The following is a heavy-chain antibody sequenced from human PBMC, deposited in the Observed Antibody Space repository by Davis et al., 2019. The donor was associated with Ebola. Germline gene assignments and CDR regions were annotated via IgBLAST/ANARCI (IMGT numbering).Heavy chain of an antibody. CDR1: GFTFSSYW. CDR3: ARDRSGSTYNGMDV. V-gene: IGHV3-7*03. D-gene: IGHD3-10*01. J-gene: IGHJ6*02. CDR2: INQYGCEK. Sequence: GGSLRLSCAASGFTFSSYWMSWVRQAPGKGLEWVANINQYGCEKYYVDSVKGRFTISRDNAKNSLYLQMNSLTADDTAVYYCARDRSGSTYNGMDVWGQGTTVTVSS.